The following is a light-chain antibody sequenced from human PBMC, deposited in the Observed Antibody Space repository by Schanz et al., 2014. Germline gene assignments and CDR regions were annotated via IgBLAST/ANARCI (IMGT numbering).Light chain of an antibody. CDR2: SNN. CDR3: AVWDDSLNGWV. Sequence: QSVLTHPPSASGTPGQRVIISCSGSSSNIGSNTVNWYQQLPGTAPKLLIYSNNQRPSGVPDRFSGSKSGTSASLAISGLQSEDEADYYCAVWDDSLNGWVFGGGTKLTVL. V-gene: IGLV1-44*01. J-gene: IGLJ3*02. CDR1: SSNIGSNT.